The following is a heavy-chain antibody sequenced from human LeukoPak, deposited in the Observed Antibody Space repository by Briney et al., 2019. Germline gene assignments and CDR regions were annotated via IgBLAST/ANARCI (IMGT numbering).Heavy chain of an antibody. J-gene: IGHJ4*02. D-gene: IGHD2-2*01. Sequence: GGSLRLSCAASGFTFSSYSMNWVRQAPGKGLEWVSSISSSSSYIYYADSVKGRFTISRDNSRNTLYLQMNSLRAEDTAVYYCATPSNYFDYWGQGTLVTVSS. CDR2: ISSSSSYI. CDR1: GFTFSSYS. V-gene: IGHV3-21*04. CDR3: ATPSNYFDY.